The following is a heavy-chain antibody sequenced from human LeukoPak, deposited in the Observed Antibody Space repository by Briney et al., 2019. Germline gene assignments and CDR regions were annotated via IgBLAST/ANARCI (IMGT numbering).Heavy chain of an antibody. CDR1: GFTFSDYW. V-gene: IGHV3-74*03. Sequence: GGSLRLSCAASGFTFSDYWMQWVRQAPGKGLVWVSRIKSDGSRITYADSVKGRFTISRDNTKSTLYLQMNSLREEDTAVYYCTRESGGASAGHDYWGRGTLVAVSS. CDR2: IKSDGSRI. D-gene: IGHD4/OR15-4a*01. CDR3: TRESGGASAGHDY. J-gene: IGHJ4*02.